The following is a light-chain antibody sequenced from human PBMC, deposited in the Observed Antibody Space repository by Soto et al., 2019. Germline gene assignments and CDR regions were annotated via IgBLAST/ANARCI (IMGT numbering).Light chain of an antibody. Sequence: EIAMSQTPASLSVFPGDRATLSCRASQSVRSERLAWYQQKRGQAPTLLIFDASSRASGNPERFSGSGSGTDFTLTISILEPEDFAVYYCQQYGRSPTTFAQGTKVDIK. V-gene: IGKV3-20*01. CDR3: QQYGRSPTT. CDR2: DAS. J-gene: IGKJ1*01. CDR1: QSVRSER.